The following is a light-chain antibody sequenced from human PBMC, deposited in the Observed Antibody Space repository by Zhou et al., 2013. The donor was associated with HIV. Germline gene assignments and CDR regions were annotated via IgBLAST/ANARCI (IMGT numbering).Light chain of an antibody. CDR2: DAS. V-gene: IGKV1-13*02. CDR3: QQANSFPIT. CDR1: QGISSA. Sequence: AIQLTQSPSSLSAFVGDRVTITCRASQGISSALAWYQQKPGKAPKFLIYDASSLESGVPSRFSGSGSGTDFTLTISSLQPEDFATYYCQQANSFPITFGQGTRLEIK. J-gene: IGKJ5*01.